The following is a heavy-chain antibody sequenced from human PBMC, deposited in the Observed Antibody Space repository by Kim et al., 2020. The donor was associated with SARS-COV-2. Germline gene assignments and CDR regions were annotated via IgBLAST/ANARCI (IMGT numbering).Heavy chain of an antibody. J-gene: IGHJ4*02. CDR1: GFTFSSYS. CDR3: AGYMVRGVQTDY. V-gene: IGHV3-21*01. CDR2: ISSSSSYI. D-gene: IGHD3-10*01. Sequence: GGSLRLSCAASGFTFSSYSMNWVRQAPGKGLEWVSSISSSSSYIYYADSVKGRFTISRDNAKNSLYLQMNSLRAEDTAVYYCAGYMVRGVQTDYWGQGTLVTVSS.